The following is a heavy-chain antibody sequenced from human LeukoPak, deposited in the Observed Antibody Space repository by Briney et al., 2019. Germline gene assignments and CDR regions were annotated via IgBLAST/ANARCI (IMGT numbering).Heavy chain of an antibody. CDR3: ARGPDIVVVPAAIREDY. Sequence: SETLSLTCTVSGGSISSSRYYWGWIRQPPGKGLEWIGEINHSGSTNYNPSLKSRVTISVDTSKNQFSLKLSSVTAADTAVYYCARGPDIVVVPAAIREDYWGQGTLVTVSS. CDR2: INHSGST. V-gene: IGHV4-39*07. J-gene: IGHJ4*02. D-gene: IGHD2-2*01. CDR1: GGSISSSRYY.